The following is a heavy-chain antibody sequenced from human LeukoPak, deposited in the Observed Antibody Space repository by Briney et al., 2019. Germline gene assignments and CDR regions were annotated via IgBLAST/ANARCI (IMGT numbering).Heavy chain of an antibody. CDR1: GGSISSSSYY. J-gene: IGHJ4*02. V-gene: IGHV4-39*01. Sequence: PSETLSLTCTVSGGSISSSSYYWGWIRQPPGKGLEWIGSIYYSGSTYYNPSLKSRVTISVDTSKNQFSLKLSSVTAADTAVYYCARLNDSSGYYPHYFDYWGQGTLVTVSS. D-gene: IGHD3-22*01. CDR3: ARLNDSSGYYPHYFDY. CDR2: IYYSGST.